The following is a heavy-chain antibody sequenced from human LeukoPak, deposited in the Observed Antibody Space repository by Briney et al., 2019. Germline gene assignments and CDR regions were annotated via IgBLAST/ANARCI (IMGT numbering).Heavy chain of an antibody. CDR1: GFTFSNAW. J-gene: IGHJ4*02. CDR3: TALDTAMVTGVDY. Sequence: PGGSLRLSCAASGFTFSNAWMSWVRQAPGKGLEWVGRIKSKTDGGTTDYAAPVKGIFTISRDDSKNTLYLQMNSLKTEDTAVYYCTALDTAMVTGVDYWGQGTLVTVSS. CDR2: IKSKTDGGTT. V-gene: IGHV3-15*01. D-gene: IGHD5-18*01.